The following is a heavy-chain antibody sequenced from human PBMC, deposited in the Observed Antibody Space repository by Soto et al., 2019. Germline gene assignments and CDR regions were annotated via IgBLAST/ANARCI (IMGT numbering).Heavy chain of an antibody. J-gene: IGHJ1*01. CDR3: ARAREAYTSTWYGDFQH. D-gene: IGHD6-13*01. CDR1: GDSISSTHYH. Sequence: PSETLSLTCTVSGDSISSTHYHWGWIRQPPGKGLEWIGSIYYSGSTYYNPSLRSRVTISVDTSKTQFSLKLSSMTAADTAVYYCARAREAYTSTWYGDFQHWGQGTLVTVSS. CDR2: IYYSGST. V-gene: IGHV4-39*02.